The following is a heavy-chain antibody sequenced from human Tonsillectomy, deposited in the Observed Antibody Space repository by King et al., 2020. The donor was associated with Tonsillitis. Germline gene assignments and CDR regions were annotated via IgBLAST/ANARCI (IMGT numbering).Heavy chain of an antibody. Sequence: VQLVESGAEVKKPGESLRISCKGSGYIFPSYWISWVRQMPGKGLEWLGRIYASDSYTNYSPSFKGHVTISTDKSISTAYLQWSSLKASDTAMYYCARLGITMIRGPTDYWGQGTLVTGSS. J-gene: IGHJ4*02. D-gene: IGHD3-10*01. CDR3: ARLGITMIRGPTDY. CDR2: IYASDSYT. V-gene: IGHV5-10-1*03. CDR1: GYIFPSYW.